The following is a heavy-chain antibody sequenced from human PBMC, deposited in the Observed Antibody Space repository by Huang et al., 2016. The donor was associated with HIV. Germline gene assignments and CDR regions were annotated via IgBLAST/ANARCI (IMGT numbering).Heavy chain of an antibody. CDR1: GFTFKDAW. CDR2: IKTKDDGGTT. J-gene: IGHJ4*02. Sequence: EVQLVESGGGLVTPGGSLSLSCAASGFTFKDAWMSWVRQTPGKGLEWVSLIKTKDDGGTTDYAAPVKGRFSMSRDDSKNTFYRQMNSLKSEDTAVYYCTTWARTSAGGNWGQGTLVSVSS. CDR3: TTWARTSAGGN. D-gene: IGHD6-25*01. V-gene: IGHV3-15*01.